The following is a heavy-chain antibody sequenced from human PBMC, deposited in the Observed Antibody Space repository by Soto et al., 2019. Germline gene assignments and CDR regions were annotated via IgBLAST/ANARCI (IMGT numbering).Heavy chain of an antibody. D-gene: IGHD3-22*01. Sequence: ASVKVSCKSSGYTFTSYFMHWVRQAPGQGLEWVGIINPGSGSTNYAQNFQGRVTLTRDNSENTLSLQMNNLRAEDTGVYYCAREGDSSGYPVYFDSWGQGTVVTVSS. V-gene: IGHV1-46*01. CDR1: GYTFTSYF. J-gene: IGHJ4*02. CDR3: AREGDSSGYPVYFDS. CDR2: INPGSGST.